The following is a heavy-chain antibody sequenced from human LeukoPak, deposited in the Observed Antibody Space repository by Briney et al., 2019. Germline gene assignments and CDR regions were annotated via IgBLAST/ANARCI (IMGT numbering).Heavy chain of an antibody. CDR1: GGSFSGYY. V-gene: IGHV4-34*01. CDR2: INHSGST. Sequence: SETLSLTCAVYGGSFSGYYWSWIRQPPGKGLEWIGEINHSGSTNYNPSLKSRVTISVDTPKNQFSLKLSSVTAADAAVYYCARKTYYYDSSGYYFDYWGQGTLVTVSS. CDR3: ARKTYYYDSSGYYFDY. D-gene: IGHD3-22*01. J-gene: IGHJ4*02.